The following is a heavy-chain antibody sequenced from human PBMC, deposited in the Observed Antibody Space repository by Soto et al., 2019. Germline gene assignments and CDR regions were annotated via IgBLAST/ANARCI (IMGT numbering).Heavy chain of an antibody. CDR3: ARDLAGRLRFLEWLFPRPAFCFDY. V-gene: IGHV6-1*01. CDR1: GDSVSSNSAA. CDR2: TYYRSKWYN. Sequence: QSQTLSLTCAISGDSVSSNSAAWNWIRQSPSRGLEWLGRTYYRSKWYNDYAVSVKSRITINPDTSKNQFSLQLNSVTPEDTAVYYCARDLAGRLRFLEWLFPRPAFCFDYWGQGTLVTVSS. D-gene: IGHD3-3*01. J-gene: IGHJ4*02.